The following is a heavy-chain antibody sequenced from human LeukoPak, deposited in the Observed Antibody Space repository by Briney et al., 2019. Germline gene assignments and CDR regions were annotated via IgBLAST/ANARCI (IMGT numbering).Heavy chain of an antibody. V-gene: IGHV1-2*02. Sequence: GASVKVSCKASGYTFTGYYMHWVRQAPGQGLEWMGWINRNSGGTNYAQKFQGRVTMTRDTSISTAYMELSRLRSDDTAVYYCARVEPRGIAVAGPAFDYWGQGTLVTVSS. J-gene: IGHJ4*02. CDR2: INRNSGGT. CDR1: GYTFTGYY. D-gene: IGHD6-19*01. CDR3: ARVEPRGIAVAGPAFDY.